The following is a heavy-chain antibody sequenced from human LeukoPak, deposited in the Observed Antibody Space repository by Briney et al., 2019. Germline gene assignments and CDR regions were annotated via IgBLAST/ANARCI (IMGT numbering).Heavy chain of an antibody. CDR2: ISNSGSTK. J-gene: IGHJ4*02. CDR1: GFTFSSYE. CDR3: AAVIDY. V-gene: IGHV3-48*03. Sequence: PGGSLRLSCAASGFTFSSYEMNWIRQAPGKGLEWISYISNSGSTKYYADSVKGRFTISRDNAKNSVFLQMNSLRAEDTAGYYCAAVIDYWGQGTLVTVSS.